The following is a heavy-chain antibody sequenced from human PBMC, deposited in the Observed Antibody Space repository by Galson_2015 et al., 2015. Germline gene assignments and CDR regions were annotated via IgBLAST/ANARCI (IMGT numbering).Heavy chain of an antibody. CDR1: GFTLANYW. Sequence: SLRLSCAVSGFTLANYWMSWVRQAPGKGLEWVANIKEGGSAKYYVDSAKDRFTVSRDNARNSLFLQMDSLRAEDTAVYFCARLAWAGDRRGIDSWGQGTLVTVSS. J-gene: IGHJ4*02. V-gene: IGHV3-7*01. CDR3: ARLAWAGDRRGIDS. D-gene: IGHD3-16*01. CDR2: IKEGGSAK.